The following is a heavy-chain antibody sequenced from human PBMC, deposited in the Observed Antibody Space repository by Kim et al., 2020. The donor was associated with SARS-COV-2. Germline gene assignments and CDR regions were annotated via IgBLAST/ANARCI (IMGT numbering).Heavy chain of an antibody. V-gene: IGHV4-61*01. CDR1: GGSVSSGSYY. CDR3: ATFGYCSGGSCYASGDNKLNGLYYFDY. Sequence: SETLSLTCTVSGGSVSSGSYYWSWIRQPPGKGLEWIGYIYYSGSTNYNPSLKSRVTISVDTSKNQFSLKLSSVTAADTAVYYCATFGYCSGGSCYASGDNKLNGLYYFDYWGQGTLVTVSS. D-gene: IGHD2-15*01. J-gene: IGHJ4*02. CDR2: IYYSGST.